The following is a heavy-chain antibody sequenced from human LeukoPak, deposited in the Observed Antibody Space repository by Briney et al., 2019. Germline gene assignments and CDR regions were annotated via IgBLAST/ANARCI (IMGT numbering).Heavy chain of an antibody. J-gene: IGHJ4*02. Sequence: SETLSLTCTVSNYSISTDYYWGWIRQPPGKGLEWIGTMYHSGSTYYNPSLKSRVTISVDTSKNQFSLKLSSVTAADTAVYYCARYDVWGSYRALDYWGQGTLVTVSS. CDR2: MYHSGST. D-gene: IGHD3-16*02. CDR3: ARYDVWGSYRALDY. CDR1: NYSISTDYY. V-gene: IGHV4-38-2*02.